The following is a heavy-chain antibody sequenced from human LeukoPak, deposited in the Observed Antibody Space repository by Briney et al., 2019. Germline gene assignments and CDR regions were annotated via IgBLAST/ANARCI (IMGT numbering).Heavy chain of an antibody. V-gene: IGHV1-2*04. D-gene: IGHD3-10*01. CDR2: INPNSGGT. Sequence: ASAKVSCKASGYTFTGYYMHWVRQAPGQGLEWMGWINPNSGGTNYAQKFQGWVTMTRDTSISTAYMELSRLRSDDTAVYYCARDDGDYYFDYWGQGTLVTVSS. CDR3: ARDDGDYYFDY. CDR1: GYTFTGYY. J-gene: IGHJ4*02.